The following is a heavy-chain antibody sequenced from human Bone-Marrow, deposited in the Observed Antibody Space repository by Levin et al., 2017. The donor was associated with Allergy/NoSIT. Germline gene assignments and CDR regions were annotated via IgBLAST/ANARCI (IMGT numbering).Heavy chain of an antibody. CDR3: ARGRGSGSWYSLLWFDP. CDR2: IYYTGAT. V-gene: IGHV4-31*03. D-gene: IGHD6-13*01. Sequence: SETLSLTCSVSSGSIDSGAYYWSWLRQLPGKGLEWIGYIYYTGATKYNASLKSRVTISLDMSKNQFSLRLASVTAADQAVYYCARGRGSGSWYSLLWFDPWGQGTQVTVSS. J-gene: IGHJ5*02. CDR1: SGSIDSGAYY.